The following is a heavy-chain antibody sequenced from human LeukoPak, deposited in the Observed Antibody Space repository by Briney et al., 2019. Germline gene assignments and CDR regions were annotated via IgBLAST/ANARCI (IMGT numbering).Heavy chain of an antibody. V-gene: IGHV1-69*01. D-gene: IGHD3-16*02. Sequence: SVKVSCKASGGTFSSYAISWVRQAPGQGLEWMGGIIPIFGAANYAQKFQGRVTITADESTSTAYMELSSLRSEDTAVYYCARADTDYDYVWGSYRVAFDIWGQGTMVTVSS. J-gene: IGHJ3*02. CDR1: GGTFSSYA. CDR2: IIPIFGAA. CDR3: ARADTDYDYVWGSYRVAFDI.